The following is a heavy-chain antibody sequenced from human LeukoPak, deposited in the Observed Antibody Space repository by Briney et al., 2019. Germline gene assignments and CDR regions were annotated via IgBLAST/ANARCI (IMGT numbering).Heavy chain of an antibody. CDR3: ARMGFASFQH. D-gene: IGHD3-10*01. CDR2: IYYSGST. Sequence: SETLSLTCTVSGGSISSSSYYWGWIRQPPGKGLEWIGSIYYSGSTYYNPSLKSRVTISVDTSKNQFSLKLSSVAAADTPVYYCARMGFASFQHWGQGTLVTVSS. J-gene: IGHJ1*01. CDR1: GGSISSSSYY. V-gene: IGHV4-39*01.